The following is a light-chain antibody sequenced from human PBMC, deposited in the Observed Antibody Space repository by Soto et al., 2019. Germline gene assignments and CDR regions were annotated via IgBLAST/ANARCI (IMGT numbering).Light chain of an antibody. J-gene: IGLJ1*01. CDR2: NNN. V-gene: IGLV1-44*01. Sequence: QSVLTQPPSASGTPGQRVTISCSGSSSNIGSNTVNWYQQLPGTAPKLLIYNNNQRPSVVPDRFSGSKSGTSASLAISGLQSEDEADYYSAAWDDSLNGLVFGTGTKLTVL. CDR1: SSNIGSNT. CDR3: AAWDDSLNGLV.